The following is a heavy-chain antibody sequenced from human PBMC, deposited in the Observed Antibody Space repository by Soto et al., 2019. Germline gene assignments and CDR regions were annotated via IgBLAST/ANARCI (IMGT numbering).Heavy chain of an antibody. Sequence: EVHLLESGGGLVQPGGSLRLSCVVSGFTFNNYAMSWVRQAPGKGLEWVSAMSGSGGTTYYADSVKGRFAISRDNSKNTLYLQMNSLGVEDTAVYYGAKESVVVPAAGDWVDFWGKGTTVTVSS. CDR1: GFTFNNYA. D-gene: IGHD2-2*01. CDR3: AKESVVVPAAGDWVDF. CDR2: MSGSGGTT. J-gene: IGHJ6*04. V-gene: IGHV3-23*01.